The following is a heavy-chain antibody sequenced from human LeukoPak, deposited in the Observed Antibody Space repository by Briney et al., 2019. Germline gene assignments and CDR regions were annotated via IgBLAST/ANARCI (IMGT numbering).Heavy chain of an antibody. V-gene: IGHV4-59*01. J-gene: IGHJ3*02. CDR1: GGSLSSYY. D-gene: IGHD3-22*01. Sequence: PSETLSLTCTVSGGSLSSYYWSWIRQPPGKGLEWIGYIYYSGSTNYNPSLKSRVTISVDTSKNQFSLKLSSVTAADTAVYYCARGDDSSGYYYEGAFDIWGQGTMVTVSS. CDR3: ARGDDSSGYYYEGAFDI. CDR2: IYYSGST.